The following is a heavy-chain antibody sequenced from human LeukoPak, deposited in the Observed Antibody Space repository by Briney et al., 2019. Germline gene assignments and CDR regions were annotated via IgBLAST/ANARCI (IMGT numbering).Heavy chain of an antibody. V-gene: IGHV3-23*01. J-gene: IGHJ6*02. D-gene: IGHD2-2*02. Sequence: LPGGSLRLSCAASGFTFSSYAMSWVRQAPGKGLEWVSAFSGSGGGTYYADSVKGRFTISRDNSKNTLYLQMNSLRAEDTAVYYCAKDGVVVPAAIIYYYYYGMDVWGQGTTVTVSS. CDR2: FSGSGGGT. CDR3: AKDGVVVPAAIIYYYYYGMDV. CDR1: GFTFSSYA.